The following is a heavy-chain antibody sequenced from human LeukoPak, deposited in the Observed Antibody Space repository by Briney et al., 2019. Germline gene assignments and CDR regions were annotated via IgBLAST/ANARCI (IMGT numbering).Heavy chain of an antibody. J-gene: IGHJ4*02. CDR3: ARRGNDGDY. D-gene: IGHD1-1*01. V-gene: IGHV5-51*01. Sequence: GEPRKISGKGSGYSFPSYWCGWVRQLPGKGLEWMGMIFPGDSDTRYSPSIQGQVTISADKSISTAYLQWSSLKASDTAMYYCARRGNDGDYWGQGTLVTVSS. CDR2: IFPGDSDT. CDR1: GYSFPSYW.